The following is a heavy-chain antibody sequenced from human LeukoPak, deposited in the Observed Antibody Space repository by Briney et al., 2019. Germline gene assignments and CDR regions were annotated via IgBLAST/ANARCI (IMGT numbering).Heavy chain of an antibody. CDR2: INPSGGST. Sequence: ASVKVSCKASGYTFASYYMHWVRQAPGQGLEWMGIINPSGGSTSYAQKFQGRVTMTRDTSTSTVYMELSSLRSEDTAVYYCARDPIAATDAFDIWGQGTMVTVSS. V-gene: IGHV1-46*01. J-gene: IGHJ3*02. CDR3: ARDPIAATDAFDI. D-gene: IGHD6-6*01. CDR1: GYTFASYY.